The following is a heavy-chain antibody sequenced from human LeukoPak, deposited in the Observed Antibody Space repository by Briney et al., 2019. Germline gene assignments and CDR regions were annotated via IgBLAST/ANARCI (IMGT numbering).Heavy chain of an antibody. CDR1: GFTFNNYW. V-gene: IGHV3-7*01. Sequence: GGSLRLSCAASGFTFNNYWMTWVRQAPGKGLEWVANIKQDGSQKYYVDSVKGRFTISRDNAKDSVYLQMNSLRAGDTGVYYCARIGYSSSCTDYWGQGTLVTVSS. CDR3: ARIGYSSSCTDY. CDR2: IKQDGSQK. D-gene: IGHD2-2*01. J-gene: IGHJ4*02.